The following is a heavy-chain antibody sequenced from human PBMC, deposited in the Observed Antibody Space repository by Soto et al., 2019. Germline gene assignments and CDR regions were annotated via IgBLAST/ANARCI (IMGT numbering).Heavy chain of an antibody. D-gene: IGHD3-9*01. V-gene: IGHV4-61*01. Sequence: QVQLQESGPGLVKPSETLSLTCTVSGGSVSSGSYYWSWIRQPPGKGLEWIGYIYYSGSTNYNPSLKSRVNISVDTSKNQFSLKLSSVTAADTAVYYCARDVLTDYYYGMDVWGQGTTVTVSS. CDR2: IYYSGST. J-gene: IGHJ6*02. CDR1: GGSVSSGSYY. CDR3: ARDVLTDYYYGMDV.